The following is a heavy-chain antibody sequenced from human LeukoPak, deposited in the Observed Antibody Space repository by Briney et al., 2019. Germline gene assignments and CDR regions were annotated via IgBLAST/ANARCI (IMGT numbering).Heavy chain of an antibody. CDR2: IYYSGST. CDR1: GGSISSYY. J-gene: IGHJ4*02. Sequence: SETLSLTCTVSGGSISSYYWSWIRQPPGKGLEWIGYIYYSGSTNYNPSLKSRVTISVDTSKNQFSLKLSSVTAADTAVYYRARASYNWNYYYWGQGTLVTVSS. D-gene: IGHD1-7*01. CDR3: ARASYNWNYYY. V-gene: IGHV4-59*01.